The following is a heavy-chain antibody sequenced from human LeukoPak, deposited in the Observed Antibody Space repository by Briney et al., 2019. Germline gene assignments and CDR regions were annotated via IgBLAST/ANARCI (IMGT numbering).Heavy chain of an antibody. CDR1: GGSFSGYY. Sequence: KPSDTLSLTCAFYGGSFSGYYWSWLRQPPGKRLEWIGEINHSGSTNYNPSLKSRVTISVDTSKNQFSLKLSSVTAADTAVYYCAARGIAAAPGNYWGQGTLVTVSS. D-gene: IGHD6-13*01. CDR3: AARGIAAAPGNY. V-gene: IGHV4-34*01. CDR2: INHSGST. J-gene: IGHJ4*02.